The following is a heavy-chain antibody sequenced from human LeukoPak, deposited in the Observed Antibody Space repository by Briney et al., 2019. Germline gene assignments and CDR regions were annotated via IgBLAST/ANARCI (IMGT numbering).Heavy chain of an antibody. CDR1: GGSISSSSYY. V-gene: IGHV4-39*01. D-gene: IGHD5-12*01. CDR3: ARGGIRGYSAFDNLDF. J-gene: IGHJ4*02. Sequence: SETLSLTCTVSGGSISSSSYYWGWIRQPPGKGLEWIGSIYYNGSTYYNPSLKSRVTISVDTSKNQFSLKLSSVTAADTAFYYCARGGIRGYSAFDNLDFWGLGTHVTVSS. CDR2: IYYNGST.